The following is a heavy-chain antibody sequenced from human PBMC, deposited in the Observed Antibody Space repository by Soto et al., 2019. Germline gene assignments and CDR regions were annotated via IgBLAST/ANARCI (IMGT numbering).Heavy chain of an antibody. D-gene: IGHD4-17*01. CDR2: ISANGGRA. V-gene: IGHV3-23*01. J-gene: IGHJ3*01. CDR3: ARDPNGDYFGSFDF. CDR1: EFTFSTFF. Sequence: EVQLLEPGGGLVQPGGSLRLSCAASEFTFSTFFMTWVRQAPGKGLDWVSSISANGGRALYADSVKGRFTISRDNSKNTLDLQMNSLSPEDTAVYYCARDPNGDYFGSFDFWGQKTMVTVSS.